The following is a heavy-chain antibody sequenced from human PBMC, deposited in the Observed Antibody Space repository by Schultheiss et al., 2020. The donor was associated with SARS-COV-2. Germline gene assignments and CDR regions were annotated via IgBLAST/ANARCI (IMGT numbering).Heavy chain of an antibody. CDR3: ARLGDTAVAVEPY. CDR1: GGSISSYY. CDR2: IYHSGST. V-gene: IGHV4-59*08. Sequence: SETLSLTCTVSGGSISSYYWSWIRQPPGKGLEWIGSIYHSGSTYYNPSLKSRVTISVDTSKNQFSLKLSSVTAADTAVYYCARLGDTAVAVEPYWGQGTLVTVSS. J-gene: IGHJ4*02. D-gene: IGHD5-18*01.